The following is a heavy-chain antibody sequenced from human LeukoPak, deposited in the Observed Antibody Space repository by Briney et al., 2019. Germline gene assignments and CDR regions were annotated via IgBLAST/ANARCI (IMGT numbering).Heavy chain of an antibody. CDR3: ARGRSGYIFLDY. CDR1: GGTFSNYA. V-gene: IGHV1-69*06. Sequence: SVKVSCKASGGTFSNYAISWVRQAPGQGLEWVGEIIPIFGTTNYAQKFQGRVTITADKSTSTAYMELNSLRSEDTAVYYCARGRSGYIFLDYWGQGTLVTVSS. CDR2: IIPIFGTT. J-gene: IGHJ4*02. D-gene: IGHD5-12*01.